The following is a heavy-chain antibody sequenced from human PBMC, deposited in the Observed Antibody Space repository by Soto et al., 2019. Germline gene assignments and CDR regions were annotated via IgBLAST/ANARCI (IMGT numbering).Heavy chain of an antibody. J-gene: IGHJ3*02. V-gene: IGHV4-59*01. CDR1: GGSISSYY. CDR2: IYYSGST. CDR3: ARSGLYGTPSPAAFDI. Sequence: QVQLQESGPGLVKPSETLSLTCTVSGGSISSYYWSWIRQPPGKGLEWIGYIYYSGSTNYNPSPKSRVTISVDTSKNQFSLKLSSVTAADTAVYYCARSGLYGTPSPAAFDIWGQGTMVTVSS. D-gene: IGHD2-2*02.